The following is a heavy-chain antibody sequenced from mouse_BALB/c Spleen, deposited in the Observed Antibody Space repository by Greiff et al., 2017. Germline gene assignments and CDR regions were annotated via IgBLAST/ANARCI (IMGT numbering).Heavy chain of an antibody. Sequence: EVNLVESGGGLVKPGGSLKLSCAASGFTFSSYAMSWVRQSPEKRLEWVAEISSGGSYTYYPDTVTGRFTISRDNAKNTLYLEMSSLRSEDTAMYYCARARYRYDEAWFAYWGQGTLVTVSA. D-gene: IGHD2-14*01. CDR1: GFTFSSYA. J-gene: IGHJ3*01. CDR2: ISSGGSYT. CDR3: ARARYRYDEAWFAY. V-gene: IGHV5-9-4*01.